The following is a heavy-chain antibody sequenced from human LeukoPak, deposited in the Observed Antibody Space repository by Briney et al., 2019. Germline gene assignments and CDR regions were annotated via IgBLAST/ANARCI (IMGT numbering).Heavy chain of an antibody. CDR3: ASYDFWSGWFDY. CDR1: GGSISSYY. D-gene: IGHD3-3*01. CDR2: IYYSGST. Sequence: SETLSLTCTVSGGSISSYYWSWVRQPPGKGLEWVGYIYYSGSTNYNPSLKRRGTISVETSKNQCSLKLSSVTAADTAVYYCASYDFWSGWFDYWGQGTLVTVSS. J-gene: IGHJ4*02. V-gene: IGHV4-59*01.